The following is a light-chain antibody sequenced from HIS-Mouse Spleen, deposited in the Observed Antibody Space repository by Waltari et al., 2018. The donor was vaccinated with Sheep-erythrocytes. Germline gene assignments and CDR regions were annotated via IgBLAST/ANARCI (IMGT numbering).Light chain of an antibody. CDR2: EVS. V-gene: IGLV2-14*01. J-gene: IGLJ2*01. Sequence: QSALTQPASVSGSPGQSITISCTGTSSDVGGYNYVSWYQQHTGKAPKLMIYEVSNRPSGVSNRFSGSKSGNTASLTISGLQAEDEADYYCSSYTSSSTQVFGGGT. CDR1: SSDVGGYNY. CDR3: SSYTSSSTQV.